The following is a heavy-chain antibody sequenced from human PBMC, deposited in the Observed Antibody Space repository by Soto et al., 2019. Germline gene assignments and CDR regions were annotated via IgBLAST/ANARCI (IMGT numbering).Heavy chain of an antibody. D-gene: IGHD1-26*01. CDR1: GGSISSGGYY. J-gene: IGHJ4*02. CDR2: IYYSGST. CDR3: ARRRDGRMGGFDY. V-gene: IGHV4-31*03. Sequence: SETLSLTCTVSGGSISSGGYYWSWIRQHPGKGLEWIGYIYYSGSTYYNPSLKSRVTISVDTSKNQFSLKLSSVTAADTAVYYCARRRDGRMGGFDYWGQGTLVTVSS.